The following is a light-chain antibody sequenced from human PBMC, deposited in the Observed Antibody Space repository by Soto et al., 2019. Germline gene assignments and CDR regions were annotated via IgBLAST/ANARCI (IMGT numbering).Light chain of an antibody. Sequence: VLTQTPGTLSLSPGEGATLSCRAMQSLTTNLLARDEQKPGQAPTLLSYRASSTASGIQERLSSGGSGRFFALAISRMEPKVFVVYKSHQYGSCGQFGQGTNVDIK. J-gene: IGKJ1*01. CDR3: HQYGSCGQ. CDR1: QSLTTNL. CDR2: RAS. V-gene: IGKV3-20*01.